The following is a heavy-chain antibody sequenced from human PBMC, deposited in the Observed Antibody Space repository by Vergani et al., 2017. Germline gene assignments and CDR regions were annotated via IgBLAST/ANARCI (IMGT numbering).Heavy chain of an antibody. CDR2: IWYDGSNK. Sequence: QVQLVESGGGVVQPGRSLRLSCAASGFTFSSYGMHWVRQAPGKGLEWVAVIWYDGSNKYYADSVKGRFTISRDNSKNTLYLQMNSLRAEDTAVYYCARVEGVVVIMSPRNAFDIWGQGTMVTVSS. CDR3: ARVEGVVVIMSPRNAFDI. V-gene: IGHV3-33*01. D-gene: IGHD3-22*01. J-gene: IGHJ3*02. CDR1: GFTFSSYG.